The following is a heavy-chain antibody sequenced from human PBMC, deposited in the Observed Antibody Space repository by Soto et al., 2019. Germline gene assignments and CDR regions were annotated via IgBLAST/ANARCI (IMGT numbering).Heavy chain of an antibody. Sequence: QVQLVQSGAEVKKPGSSVKVSCKASGGTFSSYAISWVRQAPGQGLEWMGGIIPIFGTANYAQKFQGRVTITADESTSTDYMELSSLRSEDTAVYYCARDRRDSSGYYFFDYWGQGTLVTVSS. CDR2: IIPIFGTA. J-gene: IGHJ4*02. V-gene: IGHV1-69*01. CDR3: ARDRRDSSGYYFFDY. D-gene: IGHD3-22*01. CDR1: GGTFSSYA.